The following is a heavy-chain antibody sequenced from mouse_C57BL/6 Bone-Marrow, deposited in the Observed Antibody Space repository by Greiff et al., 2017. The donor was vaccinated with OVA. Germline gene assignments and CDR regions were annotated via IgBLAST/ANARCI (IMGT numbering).Heavy chain of an antibody. J-gene: IGHJ4*01. CDR2: IDPSDSYT. Sequence: VRLQQPGAELVMPGASVKLSCKASGYTFTSYWMHWVKQRPGQGLEWIGEIDPSDSYTNYNQKFKGKSTLTVDKSSSTAYMKLSSLTSEDSAVYYCARDGYYVYYAMDYWGQGTSVTVSS. CDR3: ARDGYYVYYAMDY. V-gene: IGHV1-69*01. CDR1: GYTFTSYW. D-gene: IGHD2-3*01.